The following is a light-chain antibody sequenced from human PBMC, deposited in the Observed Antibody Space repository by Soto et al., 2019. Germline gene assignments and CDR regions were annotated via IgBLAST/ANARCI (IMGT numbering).Light chain of an antibody. Sequence: QSVLTQSPSASASLGASVKLTCTLSSGHSTYAIAWHQQQPEQGPRYLMKLNSDGSHSKGDGIPDRFSGSSSGAERHLTISSLQSEDEADYYCQTWGTAIHDVVFGGGTKLTVL. V-gene: IGLV4-69*01. CDR2: LNSDGSH. CDR1: SGHSTYA. CDR3: QTWGTAIHDVV. J-gene: IGLJ2*01.